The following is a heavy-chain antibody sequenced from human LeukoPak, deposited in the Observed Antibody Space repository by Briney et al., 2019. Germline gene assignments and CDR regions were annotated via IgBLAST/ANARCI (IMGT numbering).Heavy chain of an antibody. V-gene: IGHV3-48*01. CDR1: GFNFNTHW. D-gene: IGHD5-24*01. CDR3: ARALNGYDY. J-gene: IGHJ4*02. Sequence: GGSLRLSCVASGFNFNTHWMSWVRQAPGKGLEWVSYISSSSSTIYYADSVKGRFTISRDNAKNSLYLQMNSLRAEDTAVYYCARALNGYDYWGQGTLVTVSS. CDR2: ISSSSSTI.